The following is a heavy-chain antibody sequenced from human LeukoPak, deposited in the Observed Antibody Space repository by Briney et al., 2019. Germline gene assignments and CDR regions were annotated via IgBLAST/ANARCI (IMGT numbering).Heavy chain of an antibody. Sequence: GGSLRLSCAASGFTFSSYGMHWVRQAPGKGLEWVAVIWYDGSNKYYADSVKGRFTISRDNSKNTLYLQMNSLRAEDTAVYYCARVRRGSGSHKGYYYGMDVWGKGTTVTVSS. V-gene: IGHV3-33*01. J-gene: IGHJ6*04. CDR3: ARVRRGSGSHKGYYYGMDV. D-gene: IGHD3-10*01. CDR2: IWYDGSNK. CDR1: GFTFSSYG.